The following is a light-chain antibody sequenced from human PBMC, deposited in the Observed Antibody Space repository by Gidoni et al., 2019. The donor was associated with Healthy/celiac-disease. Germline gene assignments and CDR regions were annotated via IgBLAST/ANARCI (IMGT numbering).Light chain of an antibody. Sequence: DIVMTQSPDSLAVSLCERATINGKSSQSVVYSSNNKNYLAWYQQRTGQPPKLLIYWASTRESGVPDRVSGRGSGTDFTLTISSLQAEDVAVYNCQQYYSTPPLTFGEGTKVEIK. CDR1: QSVVYSSNNKNY. CDR3: QQYYSTPPLT. CDR2: WAS. J-gene: IGKJ4*01. V-gene: IGKV4-1*01.